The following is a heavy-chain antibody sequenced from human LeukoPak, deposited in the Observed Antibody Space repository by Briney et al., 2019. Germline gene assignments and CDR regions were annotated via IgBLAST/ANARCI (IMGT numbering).Heavy chain of an antibody. V-gene: IGHV3-43*02. CDR3: VKDRGGTNSFFSLLF. Sequence: GGSLRLSCAASGFTFDDYAMHWVRHAPGKGLEWVSLITGDGGSTYYADSVKGRFTISRDNSRNSLYLHMRSLRTEDTALYYCVKDRGGTNSFFSLLFWGQGTLVTVSS. J-gene: IGHJ4*02. CDR2: ITGDGGST. D-gene: IGHD4/OR15-4a*01. CDR1: GFTFDDYA.